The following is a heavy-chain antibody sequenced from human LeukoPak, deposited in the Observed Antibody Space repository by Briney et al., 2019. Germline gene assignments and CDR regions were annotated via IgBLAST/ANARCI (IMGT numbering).Heavy chain of an antibody. CDR3: ASFAT. CDR1: GFTFCSYS. CDR2: ISSSSRYI. V-gene: IGHV3-21*01. Sequence: GGSLRPSCAVSGFTFCSYSMNSVRQAPGKGLEWVSSISSSSRYIYYADSVKGRFTISRDNTQKSLYLPMNSHIAQATAGHSFASFATWGQGTLLTVSS. J-gene: IGHJ5*02.